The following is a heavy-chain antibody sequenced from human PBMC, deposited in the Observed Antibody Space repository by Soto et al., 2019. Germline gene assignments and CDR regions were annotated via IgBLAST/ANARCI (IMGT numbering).Heavy chain of an antibody. CDR3: GRGPRSGYDPHWYLDL. CDR1: GGSISSSSYY. J-gene: IGHJ2*01. Sequence: PSETLSLTCTVSGGSISSSSYYWGWIRQPPGKGLEWIGSIYYSGSTYYNPSLKSRVTISVDTSKNQFSLKLSSVTAADTAVYYCGRGPRSGYDPHWYLDLWGRGTLVTVSS. CDR2: IYYSGST. V-gene: IGHV4-39*01. D-gene: IGHD5-12*01.